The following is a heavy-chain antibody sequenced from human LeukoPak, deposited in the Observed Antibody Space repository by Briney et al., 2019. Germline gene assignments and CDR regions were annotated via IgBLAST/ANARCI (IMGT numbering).Heavy chain of an antibody. CDR1: GYTLTELS. V-gene: IGHV1-24*01. D-gene: IGHD3-22*01. Sequence: AASVKVSCKVSGYTLTELSMHWVRQAPGKGLEWMGGFDPEDSETIYAQKFQGRVTMTEDTSTDTAYMELSSPRSEDTAVYYCATEYYYDSSGPTPLDYWGQGTLVTVSS. CDR2: FDPEDSET. J-gene: IGHJ4*02. CDR3: ATEYYYDSSGPTPLDY.